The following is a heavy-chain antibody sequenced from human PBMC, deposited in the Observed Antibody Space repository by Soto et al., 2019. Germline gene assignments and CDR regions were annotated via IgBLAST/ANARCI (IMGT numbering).Heavy chain of an antibody. J-gene: IGHJ5*02. CDR1: GFTFSRYW. CDR2: ISPDGSST. Sequence: EVQLVQSGGGSVQPGGSLRLSCAASGFTFSRYWIHWVRQAPGKGPVWVSRISPDGSSTNYADSVKGRFTISRDNAKNTLYLQMNSLRAEDTAIYYCVGTGYSSAWGQGTLVTVAS. D-gene: IGHD6-19*01. V-gene: IGHV3-74*01. CDR3: VGTGYSSA.